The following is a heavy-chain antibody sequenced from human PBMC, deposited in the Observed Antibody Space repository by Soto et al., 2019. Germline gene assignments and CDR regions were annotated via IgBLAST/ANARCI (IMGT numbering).Heavy chain of an antibody. CDR1: GFTFSSYA. D-gene: IGHD2-15*01. J-gene: IGHJ6*02. CDR3: ARDQVDYGMDV. V-gene: IGHV3-30-3*01. Sequence: PGGSLRLSCAASGFTFSSYAMHWVRQAPGKGLEWVAVISYDGSNKYYADSVKGRFTISRDNSKNTLHLQMNSLRAEDTAVYYCARDQVDYGMDVWGQGTTVTVS. CDR2: ISYDGSNK.